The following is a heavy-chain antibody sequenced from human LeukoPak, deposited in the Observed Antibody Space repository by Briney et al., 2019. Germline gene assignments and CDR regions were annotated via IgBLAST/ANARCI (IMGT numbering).Heavy chain of an antibody. J-gene: IGHJ6*03. D-gene: IGHD5-24*01. CDR3: ARDGYNSGYYHYMDV. Sequence: SETLSLTCAVYGGSFSGYYWSWIRQPPGKGLEWIGYIYYSGSTNYNPSLKSRVTISVDTPKNQFSLKLSSVTAADTAVYYCARDGYNSGYYHYMDVWGKGTTVTISS. V-gene: IGHV4-59*01. CDR1: GGSFSGYY. CDR2: IYYSGST.